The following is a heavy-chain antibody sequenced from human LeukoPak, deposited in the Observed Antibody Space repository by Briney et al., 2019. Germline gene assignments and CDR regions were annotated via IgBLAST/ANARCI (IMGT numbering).Heavy chain of an antibody. CDR1: GYSFTSYW. CDR2: IYPGDSDT. CDR3: ARRAGSAVVVPGYFDY. Sequence: GESLKISCKGSGYSFTSYWIGWVRQMPGKGLEWMGIIYPGDSDTRYSPSFQGQVTISADKSISTAYLQWSSLKASDTAMYYCARRAGSAVVVPGYFDYWGQGTLVTVSS. J-gene: IGHJ4*02. D-gene: IGHD2-2*01. V-gene: IGHV5-51*01.